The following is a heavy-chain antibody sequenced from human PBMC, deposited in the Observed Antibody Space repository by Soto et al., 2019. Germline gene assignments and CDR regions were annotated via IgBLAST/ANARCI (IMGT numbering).Heavy chain of an antibody. CDR3: ARMGDVPYYYYGMDV. CDR1: GYTFTSYG. Sequence: QVQLVQSGAEVKKPGASVKVSCKASGYTFTSYGISWVRQAPGQGLEWLGWINGYNGNTNYAQKFQGRVTMTTDTSTSTAYMELRSLRSDDTAVYYCARMGDVPYYYYGMDVWGQGTTVTVSS. J-gene: IGHJ6*02. CDR2: INGYNGNT. D-gene: IGHD3-16*01. V-gene: IGHV1-18*01.